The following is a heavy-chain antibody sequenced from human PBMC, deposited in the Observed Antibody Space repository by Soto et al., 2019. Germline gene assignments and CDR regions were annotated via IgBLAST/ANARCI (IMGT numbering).Heavy chain of an antibody. D-gene: IGHD6-13*01. J-gene: IGHJ4*01. V-gene: IGHV5-10-1*01. Sequence: GASLKISCKGSGYRFTSYWIGWVRQKQRKGLEWMGRIDPSDSYTNYSPSFQGHVTISADKSISTAYLQWSSLKASDTAMYYCARLQAAAGDNDLTFDYWGHGTLVTVSS. CDR1: GYRFTSYW. CDR2: IDPSDSYT. CDR3: ARLQAAAGDNDLTFDY.